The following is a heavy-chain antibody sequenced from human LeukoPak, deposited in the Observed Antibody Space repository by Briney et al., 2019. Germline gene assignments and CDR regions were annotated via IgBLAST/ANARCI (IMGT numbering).Heavy chain of an antibody. V-gene: IGHV1-3*01. CDR1: GYTFTSYG. J-gene: IGHJ1*01. D-gene: IGHD6-19*01. CDR2: INAGNGNT. CDR3: ARDRSSGWYKGYFQH. Sequence: ASVKVPCKASGYTFTSYGISWVRQAPGQGLGWMGWINAGNGNTKYSQKFQGRVTITRDTSASTAYMELSSLRSEDTAVYYCARDRSSGWYKGYFQHWGQGTLVTVSS.